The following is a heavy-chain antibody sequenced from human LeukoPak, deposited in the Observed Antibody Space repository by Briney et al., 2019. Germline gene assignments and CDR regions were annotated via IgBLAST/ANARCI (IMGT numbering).Heavy chain of an antibody. V-gene: IGHV3-30*02. Sequence: GGSLRLSCAASGFTFSSYGMHWVRQAPGKGLEWVAFIRYDGSNKYYADSVKGRFTISRDNSKNTLYLQMNSLRAEDTAVYYCAKDAASVVPYYFDYWGQGTLVTVSS. D-gene: IGHD4-23*01. CDR2: IRYDGSNK. J-gene: IGHJ4*02. CDR3: AKDAASVVPYYFDY. CDR1: GFTFSSYG.